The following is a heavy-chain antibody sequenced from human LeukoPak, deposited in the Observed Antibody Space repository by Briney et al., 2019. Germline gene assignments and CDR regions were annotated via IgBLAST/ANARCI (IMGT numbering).Heavy chain of an antibody. D-gene: IGHD3-16*02. CDR2: IKQDGSEK. CDR3: ARRYYDYVWGSYRYSFPIYYYYYYMDV. CDR1: GFTFSSYW. V-gene: IGHV3-7*01. J-gene: IGHJ6*03. Sequence: PGGSLRLSCAASGFTFSSYWMSWVRQAPGKGLEWVANIKQDGSEKYYVHSLKGRFTIYRDNAQNSLYLQMKSVRAEDTAVYYCARRYYDYVWGSYRYSFPIYYYYYYMDVWGKGTTVTVS.